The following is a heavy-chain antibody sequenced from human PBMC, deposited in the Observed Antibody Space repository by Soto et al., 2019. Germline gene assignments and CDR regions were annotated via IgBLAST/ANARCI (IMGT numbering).Heavy chain of an antibody. J-gene: IGHJ4*02. D-gene: IGHD7-27*01. CDR2: IYWDDDK. CDR1: GFSLSTSGVG. V-gene: IGHV2-5*02. CDR3: AHSLIPNWGSRGAFDY. Sequence: QITLKESGPPLVKPTQTLTLTCTFSGFSLSTSGVGVGWIRQPPGKALEWLALIYWDDDKRYSPSLKSRRTIAKDTSKNQVVITMTNMDPVDTATYYCAHSLIPNWGSRGAFDYWGQGTLVTVSS.